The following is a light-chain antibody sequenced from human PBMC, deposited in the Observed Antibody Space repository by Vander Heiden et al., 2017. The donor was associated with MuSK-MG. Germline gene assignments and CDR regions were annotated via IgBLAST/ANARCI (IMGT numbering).Light chain of an antibody. V-gene: IGLV3-1*01. CDR3: QAWDSSTFYV. Sequence: SYELTQPPSVSVSPGQTASITCSGDKLGDKYACWYQQKPGQSPVLVIYQDSKGPSGIPGRFSGSNSGNTATLTISGTEAMDEADYYCQAWDSSTFYVFGTGTKVTVL. CDR1: KLGDKY. J-gene: IGLJ1*01. CDR2: QDS.